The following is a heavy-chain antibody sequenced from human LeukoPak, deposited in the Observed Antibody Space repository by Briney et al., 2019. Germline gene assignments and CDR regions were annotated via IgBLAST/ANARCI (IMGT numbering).Heavy chain of an antibody. CDR2: IKSKTDGGTT. V-gene: IGHV3-15*01. CDR3: TTLTQYSSTLIDY. CDR1: GFTFSNAW. Sequence: GGSLRLSCAASGFTFSNAWMSWVRQAPGKGLEWVGRIKSKTDGGTTDYAAPVKGRSTISRDDSKNTLYLQMNSLKTEDTAVYYCTTLTQYSSTLIDYWGQGTLVTVSS. D-gene: IGHD6-19*01. J-gene: IGHJ4*02.